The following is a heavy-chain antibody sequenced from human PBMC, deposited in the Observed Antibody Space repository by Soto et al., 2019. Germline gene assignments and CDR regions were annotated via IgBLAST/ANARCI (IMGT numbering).Heavy chain of an antibody. D-gene: IGHD5-18*01. CDR3: ACIFSGGYGYGFYYYGMDV. V-gene: IGHV4-39*01. CDR2: IYYRGST. J-gene: IGHJ6*02. Sequence: PSDTLSLTCTVSRRSISSSSYYWGWIRQPPGQGLEWIGSIYYRGSTYYNPSLKSRVTMSVDTSKNQFSLKLSPVTATDTAVYYCACIFSGGYGYGFYYYGMDVWGQGTTVTVSS. CDR1: RRSISSSSYY.